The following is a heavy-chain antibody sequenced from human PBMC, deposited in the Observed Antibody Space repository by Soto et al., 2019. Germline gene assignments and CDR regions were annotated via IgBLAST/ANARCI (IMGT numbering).Heavy chain of an antibody. CDR2: INSDGTTT. Sequence: GGSLRLSCAASGFTFSSYWMHWVRQAPGKGLVWVSHINSDGTTTTYVDSVKGRFTISRDNAKNTLYLQMNSLRAEDTAVYYCAKAYPGSWFDPWGQGTLVTVSS. J-gene: IGHJ5*02. CDR1: GFTFSSYW. V-gene: IGHV3-74*03. CDR3: AKAYPGSWFDP.